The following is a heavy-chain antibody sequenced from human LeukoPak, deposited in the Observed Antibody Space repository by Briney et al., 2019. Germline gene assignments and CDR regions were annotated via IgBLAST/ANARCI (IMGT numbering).Heavy chain of an antibody. CDR1: GGSISNYH. Sequence: SETLSLTCTVSGGSISNYHWSWIRQPPGKGLEWIGYIYYSGSTNYNPSLKSRVTISVDTSKKQFSLKLNFVTAADTAVYYCARSDYHYMDVWGKGTTVTVSS. CDR2: IYYSGST. J-gene: IGHJ6*03. V-gene: IGHV4-59*01. CDR3: ARSDYHYMDV.